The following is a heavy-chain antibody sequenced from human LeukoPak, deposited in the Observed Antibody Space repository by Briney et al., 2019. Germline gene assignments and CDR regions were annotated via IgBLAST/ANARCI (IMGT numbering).Heavy chain of an antibody. D-gene: IGHD3-10*01. Sequence: ASVKVSCKASGYTFTSYYMHWVRQAPGQGLEWMGIINPSGGSTSYAQKFQGRVTMTRDTSTSTVYMELSSLRSEDTAVHYCARDKLLWFGELPPGLSYFDLWGRGTLVTVSS. J-gene: IGHJ2*01. CDR2: INPSGGST. CDR1: GYTFTSYY. V-gene: IGHV1-46*01. CDR3: ARDKLLWFGELPPGLSYFDL.